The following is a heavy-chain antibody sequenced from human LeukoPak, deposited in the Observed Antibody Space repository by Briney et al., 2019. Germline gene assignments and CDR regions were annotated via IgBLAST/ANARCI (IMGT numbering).Heavy chain of an antibody. V-gene: IGHV3-23*01. CDR3: ATKVGIYGVLDY. D-gene: IGHD4-17*01. J-gene: IGHJ4*02. CDR2: ISGSGGST. Sequence: GGSLRLSRAASGFTFSSYAMSWVRQAPGKGLEWVSAISGSGGSTYYADSVKGRFTISRDNSKNTPYLQMNGLRAEDTAVYYCATKVGIYGVLDYWGQGTLVTVSS. CDR1: GFTFSSYA.